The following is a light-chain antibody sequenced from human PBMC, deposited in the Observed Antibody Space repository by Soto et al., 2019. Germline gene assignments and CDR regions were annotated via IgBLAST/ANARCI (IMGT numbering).Light chain of an antibody. CDR2: DTS. V-gene: IGKV3-20*01. CDR3: QQYGTSEII. CDR1: QSLANSF. J-gene: IGKJ5*01. Sequence: EFVLTQSPGTLSLSPDERATLSCRASQSLANSFIAWYQQKPGQAPRLLIYDTSSRASGIPDRFSGSGSGTDFTLTISRLETEDFAVFYCQQYGTSEIIFGQGTRLEIK.